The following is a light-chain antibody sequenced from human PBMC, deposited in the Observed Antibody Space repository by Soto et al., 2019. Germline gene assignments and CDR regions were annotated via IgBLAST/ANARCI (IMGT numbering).Light chain of an antibody. CDR2: SNN. V-gene: IGLV1-44*01. CDR1: SSNIGSNT. Sequence: QSVLTQPPSASGTPGQRVTISCSGSSSNIGSNTVNWYQQLPGTAPKLLIYSNNQRPSGVPDRFSGSKSGTSASLAISGLPSEDEADYYCAAWDDSLNGYVVFGGGIEVTVL. CDR3: AAWDDSLNGYVV. J-gene: IGLJ2*01.